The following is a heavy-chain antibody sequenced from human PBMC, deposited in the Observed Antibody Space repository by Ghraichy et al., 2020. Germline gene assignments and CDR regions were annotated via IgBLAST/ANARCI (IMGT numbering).Heavy chain of an antibody. CDR1: GFTFSDYA. D-gene: IGHD5-24*01. Sequence: GGSLRLSCAASGFTFSDYAMHWVRQAPGKGLEFVSSINKNGGRTYYPSYVKGRFTISRDNSKDTLYLQLGSLRPEDMATYYCARESSYNSGNFDLWGQGTLVTVSS. J-gene: IGHJ4*02. CDR2: INKNGGRT. CDR3: ARESSYNSGNFDL. V-gene: IGHV3-64*01.